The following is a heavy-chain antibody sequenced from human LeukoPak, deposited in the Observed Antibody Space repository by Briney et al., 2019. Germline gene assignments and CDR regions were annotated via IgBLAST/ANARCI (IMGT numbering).Heavy chain of an antibody. J-gene: IGHJ5*02. CDR1: GFTFRNYW. CDR3: AKDPFLSENWFDP. D-gene: IGHD6-25*01. CDR2: TKPDGSAE. V-gene: IGHV3-7*03. Sequence: GGSLRLSCAASGFTFRNYWMGWVRQAPGKGLEWVANTKPDGSAEYYADSVRGRFTTSRDNANNFLYLQMNSLRAEDTAVYYCAKDPFLSENWFDPWGQGTLVTVSS.